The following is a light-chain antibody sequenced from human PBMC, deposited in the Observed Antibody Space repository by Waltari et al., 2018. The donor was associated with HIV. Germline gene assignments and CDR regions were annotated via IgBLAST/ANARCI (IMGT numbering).Light chain of an antibody. V-gene: IGKV3-11*01. CDR3: QQRSDWPPT. J-gene: IGKJ1*01. CDR1: QSVGSY. Sequence: EIVLTQSPATLSLSPGERATLSCRASQSVGSYLGWDQQKPGQAPRLLIYDTSNRATVIPARFSGSGSGTDFTLTISSLEPEDFAVYYCQQRSDWPPTFGQGTKVEIK. CDR2: DTS.